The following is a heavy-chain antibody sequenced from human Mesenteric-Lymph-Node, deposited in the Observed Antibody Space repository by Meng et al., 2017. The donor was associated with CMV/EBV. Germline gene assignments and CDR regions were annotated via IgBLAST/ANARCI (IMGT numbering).Heavy chain of an antibody. V-gene: IGHV4-59*01. J-gene: IGHJ5*02. Sequence: ESLKISCAASGFTFSNAWMSWVRQAPGKGLEWIGYIYYSGTTNYNPSLKSRVTISKDTSKNQFSLKVNSVTAADTAVYFCASSVGGNWFDPWGQGTLVTVSS. CDR1: GFTFSNAW. CDR3: ASSVGGNWFDP. CDR2: IYYSGTT. D-gene: IGHD3-16*01.